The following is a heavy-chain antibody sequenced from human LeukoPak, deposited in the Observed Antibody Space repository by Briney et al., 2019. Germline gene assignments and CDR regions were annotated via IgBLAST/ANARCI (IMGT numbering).Heavy chain of an antibody. CDR1: GESFKDYY. CDR2: INHSGSS. CDR3: ARSGTYQHSSSYDY. D-gene: IGHD6-13*01. J-gene: IGHJ4*02. Sequence: SETLSLTCAVYGESFKDYYWNWIRQPPGKGLEWIGEINHSGSSNYNPSLKSRVTISVDTSKNQFPLKLSSVTAADTAVYYCARSGTYQHSSSYDYWGQGTLVTVSS. V-gene: IGHV4-34*01.